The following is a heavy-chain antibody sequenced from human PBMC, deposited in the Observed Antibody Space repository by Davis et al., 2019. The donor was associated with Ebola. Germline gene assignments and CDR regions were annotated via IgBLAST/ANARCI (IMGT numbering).Heavy chain of an antibody. V-gene: IGHV3-11*01. Sequence: GSLRLSCAASGFTFSDYYMSWIRQAPGKGLEWVSYISSSGSTTYYADSVKGRFTISRDNSKNTLYLQMNSLRAEDTAVYYCAKDKVQGVINNWFDPWGQGTLVTVSS. D-gene: IGHD3-10*01. CDR1: GFTFSDYY. CDR3: AKDKVQGVINNWFDP. CDR2: ISSSGSTT. J-gene: IGHJ5*02.